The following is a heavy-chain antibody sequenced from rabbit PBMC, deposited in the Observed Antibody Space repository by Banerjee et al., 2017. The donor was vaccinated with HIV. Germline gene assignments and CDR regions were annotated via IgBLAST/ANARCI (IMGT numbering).Heavy chain of an antibody. CDR3: ARDLAGVIGWNFGV. Sequence: QSLEESGGGLVKPGGTLTLTCKASGIDFSSYYYICWVRQAPGKGLELIACIYPDDDSTDYASWVSGRFTISLDNAQNTVFLQMTSLTAADTATYFCARDLAGVIGWNFGVWGPGTLVTVS. D-gene: IGHD4-1*01. CDR2: IYPDDDST. J-gene: IGHJ4*01. CDR1: GIDFSSYYY. V-gene: IGHV1S43*01.